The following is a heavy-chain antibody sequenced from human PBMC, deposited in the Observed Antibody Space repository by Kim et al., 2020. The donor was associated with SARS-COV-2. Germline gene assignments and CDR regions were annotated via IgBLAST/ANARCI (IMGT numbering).Heavy chain of an antibody. J-gene: IGHJ6*02. CDR3: ASFLAPDAYSNYLLYYYGMDV. Sequence: SETLSLTCTVSGGSISSSSYYWGWIRQPPGKGLEWIGSIYYSGSTYYNPSLKSRVTISVDTSKNQFSLKLSSVTAADTAVYYCASFLAPDAYSNYLLYYYGMDVWGQGTTVTVSS. D-gene: IGHD4-4*01. CDR1: GGSISSSSYY. CDR2: IYYSGST. V-gene: IGHV4-39*01.